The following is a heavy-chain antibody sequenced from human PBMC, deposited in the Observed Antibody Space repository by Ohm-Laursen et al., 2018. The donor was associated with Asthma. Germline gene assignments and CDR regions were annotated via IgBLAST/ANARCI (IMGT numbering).Heavy chain of an antibody. Sequence: SLRLSCAASGFTFNKHHMTWVRQAPGKGLEWVSAIDGSGGRTYYADSVKGRFTISRDNSKNTLYLQMNSLRAEDTAVYYCAKDYYYDSSGYYLGEYFQHWGQGTLVTVSS. CDR1: GFTFNKHH. D-gene: IGHD3-22*01. J-gene: IGHJ1*01. CDR3: AKDYYYDSSGYYLGEYFQH. V-gene: IGHV3-23*01. CDR2: IDGSGGRT.